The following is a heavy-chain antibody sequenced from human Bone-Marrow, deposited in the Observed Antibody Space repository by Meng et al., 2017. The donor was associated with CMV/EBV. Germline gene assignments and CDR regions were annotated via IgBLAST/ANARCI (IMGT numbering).Heavy chain of an antibody. CDR3: ARVDYYDSSAFDY. J-gene: IGHJ4*02. Sequence: GESLKISCAASGFTVSSNYMSWVRQAPGKGLEWVSVIYSGGSTYYADSVKGRFTISRDNAKNSLYLQMNSLRAEDTALYYCARVDYYDSSAFDYWGQGTLVTVSS. CDR1: GFTVSSNY. V-gene: IGHV3-53*01. CDR2: IYSGGST. D-gene: IGHD3-22*01.